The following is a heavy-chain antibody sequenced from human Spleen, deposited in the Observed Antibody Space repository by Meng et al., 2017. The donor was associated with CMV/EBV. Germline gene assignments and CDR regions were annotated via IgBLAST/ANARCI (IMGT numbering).Heavy chain of an antibody. CDR2: IKQDGSKK. CDR1: GFTFSNYW. CDR3: ARVGEGSGSSGGMDV. D-gene: IGHD3-10*01. Sequence: GGSLRLSCEVSGFTFSNYWMTWVRQAPGKGLEWVANIKQDGSKKNYVDSVKGRFTISRDNAKNSVYLQMNSLRVEDTAVYYCARVGEGSGSSGGMDVWGQGTTVTVSS. J-gene: IGHJ6*02. V-gene: IGHV3-7*01.